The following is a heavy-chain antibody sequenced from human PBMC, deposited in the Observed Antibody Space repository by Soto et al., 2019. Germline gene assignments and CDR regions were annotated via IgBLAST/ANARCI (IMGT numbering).Heavy chain of an antibody. CDR2: IYYSGST. Sequence: SETLSLTCTVSGGSISSSSYYWGWIRQPPGKGLEWIGSIYYSGSTYYNPSLKSRVTISVDTSKNQFSLKLSSVTAADTAVYYCARLVQRGYSGYDSGGMDVWGQGTTVTVSS. D-gene: IGHD5-12*01. CDR3: ARLVQRGYSGYDSGGMDV. J-gene: IGHJ6*02. CDR1: GGSISSSSYY. V-gene: IGHV4-39*01.